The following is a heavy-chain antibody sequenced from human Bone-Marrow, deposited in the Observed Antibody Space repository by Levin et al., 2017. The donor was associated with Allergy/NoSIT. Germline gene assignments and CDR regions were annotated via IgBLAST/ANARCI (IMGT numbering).Heavy chain of an antibody. CDR3: AREGSQWELHDPYFDL. CDR2: IKQDGSEK. D-gene: IGHD1-26*01. J-gene: IGHJ2*01. V-gene: IGHV3-7*01. Sequence: GESLKISCAASGFTFSSYWMSWVRQAPGKGLEWVANIKQDGSEKYYVDSVKGRFTISRDNAKNSLYLQMNSLRAEDTAVYYCAREGSQWELHDPYFDLWGRGTLVTVSS. CDR1: GFTFSSYW.